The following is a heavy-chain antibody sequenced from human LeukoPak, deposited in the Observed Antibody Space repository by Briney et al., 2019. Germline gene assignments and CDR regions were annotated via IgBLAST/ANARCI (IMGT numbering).Heavy chain of an antibody. D-gene: IGHD6-19*01. CDR1: GFTFSDYY. Sequence: GGSLRLSCAASGFTFSDYYMSWIRQAPGKGLEWVSYISSSGSTIYYADSVRGRFTISRDNAKNSLYLQMNSLRAEDTAVYYCASSTYSSGWNDAFDIWGQGTMVTVSS. CDR2: ISSSGSTI. V-gene: IGHV3-11*04. CDR3: ASSTYSSGWNDAFDI. J-gene: IGHJ3*02.